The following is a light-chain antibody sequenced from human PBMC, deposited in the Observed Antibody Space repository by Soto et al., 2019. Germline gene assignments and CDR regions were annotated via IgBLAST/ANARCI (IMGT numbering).Light chain of an antibody. Sequence: DVVMTQSPLSLPVTLGQPASISCRSSQSLEYSDGRTYLNWFQQRPGQSPRRLIYLVSNRDSGVPDRFGGSGSGTDFTLKISRVEAEDVWVYYCMQGTHSPLTFGGGTKVEIK. V-gene: IGKV2-30*01. CDR1: QSLEYSDGRTY. CDR2: LVS. CDR3: MQGTHSPLT. J-gene: IGKJ4*01.